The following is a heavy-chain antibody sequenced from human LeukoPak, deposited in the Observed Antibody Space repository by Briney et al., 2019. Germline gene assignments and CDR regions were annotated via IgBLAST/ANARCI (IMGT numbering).Heavy chain of an antibody. J-gene: IGHJ3*02. CDR1: GFTFSSYG. V-gene: IGHV3-30*03. D-gene: IGHD6-13*01. Sequence: PGGSLRLSCAASGFTFSSYGVHWVRQAPGKGLEWVAVISYDGSNKYYADSVKGRFTISRDNSKNTLYLQMNSLRAEDTAVYYCARDWYSSSWRVGAFDIWGQGTMVTVSS. CDR2: ISYDGSNK. CDR3: ARDWYSSSWRVGAFDI.